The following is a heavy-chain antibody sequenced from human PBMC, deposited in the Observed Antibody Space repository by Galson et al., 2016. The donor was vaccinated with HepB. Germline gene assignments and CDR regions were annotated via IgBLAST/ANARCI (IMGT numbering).Heavy chain of an antibody. D-gene: IGHD2-21*01. J-gene: IGHJ3*01. CDR1: GGHFSGYF. CDR2: INHRGNT. V-gene: IGHV4-34*01. Sequence: SETLSLTCGVNGGHFSGYFWTWIRQTPGKGLEWLGEINHRGNTNYNPSLTRRVAMSVDPSKTQFSLKLNSVTAADTAVYYCARRSPISPGAVDVWGQGTMVTVSS. CDR3: ARRSPISPGAVDV.